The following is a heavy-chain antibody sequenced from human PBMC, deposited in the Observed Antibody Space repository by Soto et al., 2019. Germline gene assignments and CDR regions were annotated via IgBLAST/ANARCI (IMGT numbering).Heavy chain of an antibody. D-gene: IGHD2-15*01. J-gene: IGHJ6*02. CDR2: IAYDGSNA. CDR3: ARGDREDILVVVGARPGEYGIDI. Sequence: QVQLVESGGGVVQPGGSLRLSCAASGFTFRNYAMHWVRQAPGKGLECLAVIAYDGSNAFYRDSVKGRFTISRDNSKNPLYLHMNRLSSEDTGVYYCARGDREDILVVVGARPGEYGIDIWGQGTTVTVSS. V-gene: IGHV3-30-3*01. CDR1: GFTFRNYA.